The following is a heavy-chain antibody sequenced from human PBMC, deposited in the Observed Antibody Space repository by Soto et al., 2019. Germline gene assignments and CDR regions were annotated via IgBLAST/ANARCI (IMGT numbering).Heavy chain of an antibody. J-gene: IGHJ4*02. Sequence: EVQLVESGGGLVKPGGSLRLSCAASGFTFSSYSMNWVRQAPGKGLEWVSSISSSSSYIYYADSVKGRFTISRDNAKNSLHLQMNSLRAEDTAVYYCARDFTGGYASLPPDYWGQGTLVTVSS. D-gene: IGHD5-12*01. CDR1: GFTFSSYS. V-gene: IGHV3-21*01. CDR3: ARDFTGGYASLPPDY. CDR2: ISSSSSYI.